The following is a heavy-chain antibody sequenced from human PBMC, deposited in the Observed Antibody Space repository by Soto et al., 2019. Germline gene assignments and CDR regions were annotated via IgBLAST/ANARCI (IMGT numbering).Heavy chain of an antibody. CDR1: GFTFSSYW. D-gene: IGHD2-2*01. CDR3: ARLIVVVPAAFDY. CDR2: IKQDGSEK. V-gene: IGHV3-7*01. J-gene: IGHJ4*02. Sequence: GGSLRLSCAASGFTFSSYWMSWVRQAPGKGLEWVANIKQDGSEKYYVDSVKGRFTISRDNAKNSLYLQMNSLRAEDTAVYYCARLIVVVPAAFDYWGQGTLVTVSS.